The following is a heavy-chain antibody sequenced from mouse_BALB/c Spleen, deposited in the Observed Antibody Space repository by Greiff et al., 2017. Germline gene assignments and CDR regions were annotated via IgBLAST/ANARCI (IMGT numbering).Heavy chain of an antibody. D-gene: IGHD2-3*01. J-gene: IGHJ4*01. CDR3: TRDGYSYAMDY. CDR2: ISSGGSYT. Sequence: DVMLVESGGGLVKPGGSLKLSCAASGFTFSSYTMSWVRQTPEKRLEWVATISSGGSYTYYPDSVKGRFTISRDNAKNTLYLQMSSLKSEDTAMYYCTRDGYSYAMDYWGQGTSVTVSS. CDR1: GFTFSSYT. V-gene: IGHV5-6-4*01.